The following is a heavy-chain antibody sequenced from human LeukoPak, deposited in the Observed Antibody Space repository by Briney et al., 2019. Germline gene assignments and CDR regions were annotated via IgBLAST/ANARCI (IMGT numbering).Heavy chain of an antibody. CDR1: GFIFSSYR. CDR2: INSDGSNT. Sequence: HPGGSLRLSCAASGFIFSSYRMHWVRQVPGKGLVWVSRINSDGSNTNYADSVKGRFTISRDNAKNTLYLQMNSLRAEDTAVYYCARGGYWFDPWGQGTLVTVSS. J-gene: IGHJ5*02. CDR3: ARGGYWFDP. V-gene: IGHV3-74*01.